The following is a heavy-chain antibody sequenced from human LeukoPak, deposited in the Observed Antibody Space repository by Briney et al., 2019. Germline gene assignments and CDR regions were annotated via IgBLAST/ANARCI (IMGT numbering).Heavy chain of an antibody. V-gene: IGHV3-30*02. CDR3: AKDALYYYDSSGYPDY. Sequence: PGGSLRLSCAASGFTFNNYGMHWVRQAPGKGLEWVALIWYDGSNKYYADSVKGRFTISRDNSKNTLYLQMNSLRAEDTAVYYCAKDALYYYDSSGYPDYWGQGTLVTVSS. J-gene: IGHJ4*02. CDR2: IWYDGSNK. CDR1: GFTFNNYG. D-gene: IGHD3-22*01.